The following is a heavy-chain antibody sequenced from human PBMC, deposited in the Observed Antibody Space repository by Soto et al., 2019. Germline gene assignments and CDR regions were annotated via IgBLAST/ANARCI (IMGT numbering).Heavy chain of an antibody. V-gene: IGHV5-51*01. J-gene: IGHJ4*02. Sequence: GESLKISCKGSGYDFNTNWFGWVRQLPGRGLEWVGIMYPGDSDTRYNPSLQGHVTLSVDVTVSTAFLQWRSLETSDTGMYFCARLPRDCNKTSCYYADHWGQGTQVTVSS. CDR2: MYPGDSDT. CDR3: ARLPRDCNKTSCYYADH. CDR1: GYDFNTNW. D-gene: IGHD3-3*01.